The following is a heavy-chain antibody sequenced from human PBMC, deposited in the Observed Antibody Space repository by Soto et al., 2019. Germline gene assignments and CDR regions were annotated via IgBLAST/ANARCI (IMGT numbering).Heavy chain of an antibody. CDR3: ARDGIPPGDGYNVYYFDY. D-gene: IGHD5-12*01. CDR1: GFTFSSYA. J-gene: IGHJ4*02. CDR2: ISYDGSNK. Sequence: QVQLVESGGGVVQPGRSLRLSCAASGFTFSSYAMHWVRQAPGKGLEWVAVISYDGSNKYYADSVKGRFTISRDNSKNTLYLQMNSLRAEDTAVYYGARDGIPPGDGYNVYYFDYWGQGTLVTVSS. V-gene: IGHV3-30-3*01.